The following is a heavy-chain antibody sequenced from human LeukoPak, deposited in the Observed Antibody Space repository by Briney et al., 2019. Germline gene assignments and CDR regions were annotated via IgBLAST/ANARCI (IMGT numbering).Heavy chain of an antibody. V-gene: IGHV4-39*07. CDR1: GGSISSYY. CDR2: MSYSGHT. Sequence: SETLSLTCTVSGGSISSYYWSWIRQPPGKGLEWIVSMSYSGHTYYNPSLKSRVTTSIDTSKNQMSLNLKSVTAADTAVYYCARDRDVDDFDSWGHGTLVTVSS. J-gene: IGHJ4*01. CDR3: ARDRDVDDFDS. D-gene: IGHD2-15*01.